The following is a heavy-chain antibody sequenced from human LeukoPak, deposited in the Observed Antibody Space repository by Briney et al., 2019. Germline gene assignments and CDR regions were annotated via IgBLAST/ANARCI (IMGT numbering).Heavy chain of an antibody. CDR2: IYHSGST. D-gene: IGHD6-13*01. J-gene: IGHJ4*02. CDR3: ARGRAAAGYS. V-gene: IGHV4-30-2*06. Sequence: PSETLSLTCAVSGGSISSGGYSWSWIRRSPGKGLEWIGYIYHSGSTYYNPSLKSRVTISVDTSKNQFSLKLSSVTAADTAVYYCARGRAAAGYSWGQGTLVTVSS. CDR1: GGSISSGGYS.